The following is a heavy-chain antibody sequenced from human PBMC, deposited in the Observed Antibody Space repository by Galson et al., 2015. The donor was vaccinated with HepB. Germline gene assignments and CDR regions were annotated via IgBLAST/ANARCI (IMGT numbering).Heavy chain of an antibody. CDR2: IWKDGSNT. J-gene: IGHJ4*02. D-gene: IGHD6-19*01. Sequence: SLRLSCAASEFTFSDYGMHWVRQAPGKGLEWLALIWKDGSNTHFSDSVKGRFTISRDNSKKTLYLQMNSLRAEDTAVYYCAREDKNIAVAALDSWGQGTMVTVSS. V-gene: IGHV3-33*08. CDR3: AREDKNIAVAALDS. CDR1: EFTFSDYG.